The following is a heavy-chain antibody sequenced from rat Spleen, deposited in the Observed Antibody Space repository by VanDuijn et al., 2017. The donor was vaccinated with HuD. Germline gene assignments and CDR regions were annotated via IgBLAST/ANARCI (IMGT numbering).Heavy chain of an antibody. Sequence: EVQLVESDGGLVLPGRSLKLSCAASGFTFSDYYMAWVRQAPTKGLEWVASITNTGGSIYYPDSVKGRFTISRDNAQNTLYLQMNILRSEDTATYYCTRGGAAPFDYWGQGVMVTVSS. V-gene: IGHV5-20*01. CDR3: TRGGAAPFDY. D-gene: IGHD1-2*01. CDR2: ITNTGGSI. CDR1: GFTFSDYY. J-gene: IGHJ2*01.